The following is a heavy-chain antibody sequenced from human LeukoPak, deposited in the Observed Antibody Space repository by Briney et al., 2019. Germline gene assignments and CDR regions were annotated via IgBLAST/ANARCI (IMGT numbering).Heavy chain of an antibody. CDR2: IYYSGGT. D-gene: IGHD1-14*01. V-gene: IGHV4-59*11. Sequence: PSETLSLTCTVSGVSINSHYWSWIRQPPGKGLEWIGYIYYSGGTNYNPSLNSRVTISVDTSKNQFSLQLNSVTAADTAVYYCARDAGDMGHAFDIWGQGTMVTVSS. J-gene: IGHJ3*02. CDR1: GVSINSHY. CDR3: ARDAGDMGHAFDI.